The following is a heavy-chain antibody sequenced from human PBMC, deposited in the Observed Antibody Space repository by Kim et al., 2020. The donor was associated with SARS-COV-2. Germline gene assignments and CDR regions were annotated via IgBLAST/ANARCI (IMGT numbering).Heavy chain of an antibody. CDR2: IIPILGIA. D-gene: IGHD3-3*01. V-gene: IGHV1-69*04. J-gene: IGHJ6*02. CDR1: GGTFSSYT. Sequence: SVKVSCKASGGTFSSYTISWVRQAPGQGLEWMGRIIPILGIANYAQKFQGRVTITADKSTSTAYMELSSLRSEDTAVYYCARDDGFGVVAPLLGMDVWGQGTTVTVSS. CDR3: ARDDGFGVVAPLLGMDV.